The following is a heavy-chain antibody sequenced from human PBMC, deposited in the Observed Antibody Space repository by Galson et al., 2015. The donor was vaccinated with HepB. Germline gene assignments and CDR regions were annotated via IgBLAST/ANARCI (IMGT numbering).Heavy chain of an antibody. D-gene: IGHD3-22*01. CDR1: GFTFGRHW. Sequence: SLRLSCAASGFTFGRHWMSWVRQAPGKGLECVANVNQDGSERYYVDSVKGRLTISRDNVKNSLYLQMNSLRAEDTAVYYCARGPYDTSGYRLDQWGQGTLVTVSS. CDR2: VNQDGSER. V-gene: IGHV3-7*01. CDR3: ARGPYDTSGYRLDQ. J-gene: IGHJ4*02.